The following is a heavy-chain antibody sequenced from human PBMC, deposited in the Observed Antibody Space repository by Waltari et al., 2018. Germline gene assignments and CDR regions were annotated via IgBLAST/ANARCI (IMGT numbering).Heavy chain of an antibody. Sequence: QLQLQESGPGLVKPSETLSLTCTVSGCSISNSRYYWCWIRQPPGKGLEWIGSIYYSGSTYYNPSLKSRVTISVDTSKNQFSLKLSSVTAADTAVYYCASHGYSGYDWDYWGQGTLVTVSS. V-gene: IGHV4-39*01. J-gene: IGHJ4*02. CDR2: IYYSGST. CDR1: GCSISNSRYY. CDR3: ASHGYSGYDWDY. D-gene: IGHD5-12*01.